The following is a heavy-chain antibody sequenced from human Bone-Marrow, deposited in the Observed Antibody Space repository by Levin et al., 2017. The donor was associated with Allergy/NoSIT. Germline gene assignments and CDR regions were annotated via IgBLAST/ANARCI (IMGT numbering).Heavy chain of an antibody. J-gene: IGHJ6*03. CDR3: AKEGSENYDFWSGYYYYMDV. CDR1: GFTFSSYA. V-gene: IGHV3-23*01. Sequence: GGSLRLSCAASGFTFSSYAMSWVRQAPGKGLEWVSAISGSGGSTYYADSVKGRFTISRDNSKNTLYLQMNSLRAEDTAVYYCAKEGSENYDFWSGYYYYMDVWGKGTTVTVSS. D-gene: IGHD3-3*01. CDR2: ISGSGGST.